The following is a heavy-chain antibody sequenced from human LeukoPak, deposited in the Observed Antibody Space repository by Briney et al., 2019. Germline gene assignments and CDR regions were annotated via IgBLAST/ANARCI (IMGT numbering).Heavy chain of an antibody. V-gene: IGHV3-74*01. CDR1: GFTFSSYW. Sequence: GGSLRLSCAASGFTFSSYWMHWVRQAPGKGLVWVLRINSDGSSTSYADSVKGRFTISRDNAKNSLYLQMNSLRAEDTAVYFCSRAEYSPGYYSYDYYYMDVWGKGTTVTVSS. CDR2: INSDGSST. J-gene: IGHJ6*03. D-gene: IGHD6-6*01. CDR3: SRAEYSPGYYSYDYYYMDV.